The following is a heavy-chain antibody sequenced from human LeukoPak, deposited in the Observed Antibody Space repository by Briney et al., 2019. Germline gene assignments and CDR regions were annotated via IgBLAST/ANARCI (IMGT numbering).Heavy chain of an antibody. V-gene: IGHV1-8*01. CDR1: GYTFTSYD. J-gene: IGHJ6*02. CDR2: MNPNSGNT. D-gene: IGHD6-13*01. CDR3: ARGSIAAAGNYYYYGMDV. Sequence: ASVKVSCKASGYTFTSYDINWVRQATGQGLEWMGWMNPNSGNTGYAQKFQGRVTMTRNTSISTAYMELSSLRSEDTAVYYCARGSIAAAGNYYYYGMDVRGQGTTVTVSS.